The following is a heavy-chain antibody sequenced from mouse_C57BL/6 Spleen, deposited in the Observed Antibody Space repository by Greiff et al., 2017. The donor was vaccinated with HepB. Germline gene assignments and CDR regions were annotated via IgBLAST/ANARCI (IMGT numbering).Heavy chain of an antibody. D-gene: IGHD4-1*01. CDR1: GFTFSSYA. CDR2: ISDGGSYT. V-gene: IGHV5-4*01. Sequence: EVQLVESGGGLVKPGGSLKLSCAASGFTFSSYAMSWVRQTPEKRLEWVATISDGGSYTYYPDNVKGRFTISRDNAKNNLYLQMSHLKSEDTAMYYWGRRELVAYWGQGTLVTVSA. CDR3: GRRELVAY. J-gene: IGHJ3*01.